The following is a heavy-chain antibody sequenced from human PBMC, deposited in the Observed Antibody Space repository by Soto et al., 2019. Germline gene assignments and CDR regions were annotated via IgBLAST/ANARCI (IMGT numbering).Heavy chain of an antibody. CDR1: GGSISSSSYY. J-gene: IGHJ4*02. D-gene: IGHD3-3*01. CDR2: IYYSGST. Sequence: SETLSLTCTVSGGSISSSSYYWGWIRQPPGKGLEWIGSIYYSGSTYYNPSLKSRVTISVDTSKNQFSLKLSSVTAADTAVYYCASVVLEWLLKVYYFDYWGQGTLVTVSS. V-gene: IGHV4-39*01. CDR3: ASVVLEWLLKVYYFDY.